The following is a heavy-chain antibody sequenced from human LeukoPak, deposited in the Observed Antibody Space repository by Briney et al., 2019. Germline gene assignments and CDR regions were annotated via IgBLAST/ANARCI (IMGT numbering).Heavy chain of an antibody. CDR2: ISGSGGST. J-gene: IGHJ4*02. CDR3: ANRIQRVDDY. D-gene: IGHD5-18*01. Sequence: PGGSLRLSCAASGFTFTSYAMSWVRQARGKGLEWVSAISGSGGSTYYAYSVKGRFTISSDNSKNTLYLQMNSLRAEDTAVYYCANRIQRVDDYWGQGTLVTVSS. CDR1: GFTFTSYA. V-gene: IGHV3-23*01.